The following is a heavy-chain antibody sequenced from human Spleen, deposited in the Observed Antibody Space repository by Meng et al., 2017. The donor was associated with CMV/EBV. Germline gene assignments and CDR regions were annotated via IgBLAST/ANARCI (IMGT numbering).Heavy chain of an antibody. V-gene: IGHV1-69-2*01. J-gene: IGHJ5*02. D-gene: IGHD2-15*01. CDR3: ARLLGYCRDGLCNSNWLDP. CDR1: FSDYV. Sequence: FSDYVMHWVRQTPGKGLEWMGLLDPEDGETIYAEKFQGRVTITADTSTDTAYMVLNGLRSDDSAVYYCARLLGYCRDGLCNSNWLDPWGQGTLVTVSS. CDR2: LDPEDGET.